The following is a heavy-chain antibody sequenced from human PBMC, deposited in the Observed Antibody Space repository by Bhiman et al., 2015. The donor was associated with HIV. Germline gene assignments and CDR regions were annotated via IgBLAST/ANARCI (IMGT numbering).Heavy chain of an antibody. J-gene: IGHJ3*02. CDR1: GFTFDDYG. CDR2: INWNGGST. CDR3: AREGDGSSSQYAFDI. D-gene: IGHD6-6*01. V-gene: IGHV3-20*04. Sequence: EVQLVESGGGVLRPGGSLRLSCAVSGFTFDDYGMSWVRQAPGKGLEWVSGINWNGGSTGYADSVKGRFTISRDNARNSLYLQMNSLRAEDTALYYCAREGDGSSSQYAFDIWGQGTMVTVSS.